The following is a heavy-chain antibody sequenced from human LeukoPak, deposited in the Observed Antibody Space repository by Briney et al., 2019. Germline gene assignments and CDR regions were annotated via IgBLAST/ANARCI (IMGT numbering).Heavy chain of an antibody. CDR2: LDPEDGET. D-gene: IGHD2-15*01. Sequence: GASVKVSCKVSGYTLTELSMHWVRQAPGKGLEWMGGLDPEDGETIYAQKFQGRVTMTEDTSTDTAYMELSSLRSEDTAVYYCATFARRSSLQHNAFDIWGQGTMVTVSS. J-gene: IGHJ3*02. CDR1: GYTLTELS. CDR3: ATFARRSSLQHNAFDI. V-gene: IGHV1-24*01.